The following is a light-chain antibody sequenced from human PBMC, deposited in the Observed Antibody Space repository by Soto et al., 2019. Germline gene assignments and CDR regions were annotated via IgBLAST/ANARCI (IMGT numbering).Light chain of an antibody. J-gene: IGKJ2*01. CDR3: QQYDDCLSSFT. CDR1: QSVSSSY. V-gene: IGKV3-20*01. CDR2: GAS. Sequence: EMVLTQSPGTLSLSPGERATLSCRASQSVSSSYLAWYQQKPGQAPRLLIYGASYRATGIPDRFSGRGSETDFTRTSSRLEPEDFAVYDCQQYDDCLSSFTFGQGTNLEIK.